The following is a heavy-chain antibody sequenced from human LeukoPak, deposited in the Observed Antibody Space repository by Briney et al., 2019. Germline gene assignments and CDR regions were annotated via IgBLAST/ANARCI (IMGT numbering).Heavy chain of an antibody. J-gene: IGHJ4*02. V-gene: IGHV3-21*01. CDR1: GFTFSTYP. CDR3: ARGYGDYGKYYFDS. D-gene: IGHD4-17*01. CDR2: ISSGSGYI. Sequence: PRRSLRLSCAASGFTFSTYPMNWARQAPGKGLEWVSSISSGSGYIYYADSVKGRFTISRDNAKNSLYLQMNCLRAEDTAVYYCARGYGDYGKYYFDSWGQGTLVTVSS.